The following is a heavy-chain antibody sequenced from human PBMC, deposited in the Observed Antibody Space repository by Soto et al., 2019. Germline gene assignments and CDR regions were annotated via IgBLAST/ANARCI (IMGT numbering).Heavy chain of an antibody. CDR3: ARSYCGDDCALDY. Sequence: VQLLESGGGLVQPGGSLRLSCAASGFTFSSYVMHWVRQAPGKGLEWVVVISKDGSNKHYADSVKGRFTISRDNSKNTLYLQMNSLRAEDTAIYYCARSYCGDDCALDYWGQGTLVTV. CDR1: GFTFSSYV. V-gene: IGHV3-30-3*01. CDR2: ISKDGSNK. J-gene: IGHJ4*02. D-gene: IGHD2-21*02.